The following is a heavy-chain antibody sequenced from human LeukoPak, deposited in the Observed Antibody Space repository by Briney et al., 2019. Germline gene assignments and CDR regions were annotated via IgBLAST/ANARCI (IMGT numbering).Heavy chain of an antibody. D-gene: IGHD1-26*01. CDR3: ASTMGGDMFHY. CDR1: GGPISSSSYY. Sequence: SETLSLTCTVSGGPISSSSYYWGWIRQPPGKGLEWIGNIYYSGSTYYGPSLKSRVTISVDTSKNQFSLKLSSVTAADTAVYYCASTMGGDMFHYWGQGTLVTVSS. V-gene: IGHV4-39*01. J-gene: IGHJ4*02. CDR2: IYYSGST.